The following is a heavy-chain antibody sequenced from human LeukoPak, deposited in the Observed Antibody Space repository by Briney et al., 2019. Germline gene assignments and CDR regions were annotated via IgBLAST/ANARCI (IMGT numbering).Heavy chain of an antibody. CDR3: ARSPSSLWFGELFDY. V-gene: IGHV1-3*01. Sequence: ASVKVSCKASGYTFTSYAMHWVRQAPGQRLEWMGWINAGNGNTKYSQKFQGRVTITRDTSASTAYMELSSLRSEDTAVYYCARSPSSLWFGELFDYWGQGTLVTVSS. J-gene: IGHJ4*02. CDR2: INAGNGNT. CDR1: GYTFTSYA. D-gene: IGHD3-10*01.